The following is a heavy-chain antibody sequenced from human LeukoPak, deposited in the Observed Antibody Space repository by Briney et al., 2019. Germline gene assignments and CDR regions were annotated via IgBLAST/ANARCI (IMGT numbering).Heavy chain of an antibody. CDR3: AKDTVNCGGDCYPPLFDY. CDR1: GFTFSSYA. CDR2: ISGSGGRT. J-gene: IGHJ4*02. V-gene: IGHV3-23*01. Sequence: GGSLRLSCAASGFTFSSYAMSWVRPAPGKGLEWVSAISGSGGRTYYADSVKGRFTISRDNSKNTLYLQMNSLRAEDTAVYYCAKDTVNCGGDCYPPLFDYWGQGTLVTVSS. D-gene: IGHD2-21*02.